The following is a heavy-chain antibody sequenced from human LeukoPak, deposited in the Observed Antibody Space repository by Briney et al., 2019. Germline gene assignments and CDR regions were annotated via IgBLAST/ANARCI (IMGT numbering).Heavy chain of an antibody. D-gene: IGHD3-10*01. V-gene: IGHV4-34*01. CDR1: GGSFSGYY. CDR3: ARGSGSGIIFDY. CDR2: INHSGST. Sequence: SETLSLTCAVYGGSFSGYYWSWIRQPPGKGLEWIGEINHSGSTNYNPSLKSRVTISVDTSKNQFSLKLSSVTAADTAAYYCARGSGSGIIFDYWGQGTLVTVSS. J-gene: IGHJ4*02.